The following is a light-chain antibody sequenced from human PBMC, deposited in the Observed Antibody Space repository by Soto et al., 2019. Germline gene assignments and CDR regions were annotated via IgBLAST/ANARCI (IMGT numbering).Light chain of an antibody. CDR1: QSVFNNH. CDR3: QQYGSSPTP. CDR2: GAS. J-gene: IGKJ1*01. Sequence: EIVLTQSPGTLSLSPGERATLSVMASQSVFNNHIGWYQQKPGQAPRRLIFGASFRATGIPDRFSGSGSGTDFTLTISRLEPEDFAVYYCQQYGSSPTPFGQRTKVDI. V-gene: IGKV3-20*01.